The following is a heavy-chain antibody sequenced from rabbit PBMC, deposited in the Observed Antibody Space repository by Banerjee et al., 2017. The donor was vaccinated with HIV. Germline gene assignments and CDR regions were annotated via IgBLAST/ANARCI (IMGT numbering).Heavy chain of an antibody. J-gene: IGHJ3*01. D-gene: IGHD4-2*01. Sequence: QEQLVEYGGDLVQPGASLTLTCTASGFTISSSYWICWVRQAPGKGLEWIACMRSGGRASYASWAKGRFTISKTSSTTVTLQMTSLTAADTATYFCARGDNGSDLWGQGTLVTVS. CDR1: GFTISSSYW. CDR3: ARGDNGSDL. V-gene: IGHV1S45*01. CDR2: MRSGGRA.